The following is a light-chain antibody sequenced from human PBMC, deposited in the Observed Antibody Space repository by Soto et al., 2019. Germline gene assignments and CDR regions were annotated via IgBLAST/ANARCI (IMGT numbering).Light chain of an antibody. CDR1: QSVSSSY. Sequence: EIVLTQSPATLSLSPGERATLSCGASQSVSSSYLAWYQQKPGLAPRLLIYDASSRATGIPERFSGSGSGTGFTLTISRLGPEDFAVYYCQQYGSSSITFGQGTRLEIK. V-gene: IGKV3D-20*01. CDR2: DAS. J-gene: IGKJ5*01. CDR3: QQYGSSSIT.